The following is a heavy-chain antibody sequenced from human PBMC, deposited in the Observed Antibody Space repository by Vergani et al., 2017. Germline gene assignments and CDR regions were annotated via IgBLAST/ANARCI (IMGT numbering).Heavy chain of an antibody. CDR1: GGSISSYY. Sequence: QVQLQESGPGLVKPSETLYLTCTVSGGSISSYYWSWIRQPPGKGLEWIGYIYYSGSTNYNPSLKSRVIISVDTSKNQFSLKLSSVTAADTAVYYCARGGGSCPYFDYWGQGALVTVSS. V-gene: IGHV4-59*01. J-gene: IGHJ4*02. CDR3: ARGGGSCPYFDY. CDR2: IYYSGST. D-gene: IGHD2-15*01.